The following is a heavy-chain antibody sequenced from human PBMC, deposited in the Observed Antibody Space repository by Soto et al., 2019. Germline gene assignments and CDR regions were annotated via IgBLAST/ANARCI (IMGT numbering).Heavy chain of an antibody. J-gene: IGHJ6*02. CDR1: GYTFTSYG. D-gene: IGHD5-12*01. CDR3: ARDHQRRDGYNYDYYYYYGMDV. V-gene: IGHV1-18*01. CDR2: ISAYNGNT. Sequence: ASVKVSCKASGYTFTSYGISWVRQAPGQGLEWMGWISAYNGNTNYAQKLQGRVTMTTDTSTSTAYMELRSLRSDDTAVYYCARDHQRRDGYNYDYYYYYGMDVWGQGTTVTVSS.